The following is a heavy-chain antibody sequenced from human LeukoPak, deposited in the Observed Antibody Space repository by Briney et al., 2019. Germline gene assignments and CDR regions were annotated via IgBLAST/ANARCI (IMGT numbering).Heavy chain of an antibody. D-gene: IGHD5-18*01. V-gene: IGHV1-2*02. CDR3: ARVGRSYGYSGLDY. J-gene: IGHJ4*02. CDR2: INPNSGGT. Sequence: ASVKVSCKASGYTFTSYGISWVRQAPGQGLEWMGWINPNSGGTNYAQKFQGRVTMTRDTSISTAYMELSRLRSDDTAVYYCARVGRSYGYSGLDYWGQGTLVTVSS. CDR1: GYTFTSYG.